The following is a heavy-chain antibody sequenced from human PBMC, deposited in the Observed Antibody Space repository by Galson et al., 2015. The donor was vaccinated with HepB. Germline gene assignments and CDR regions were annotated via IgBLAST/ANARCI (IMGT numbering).Heavy chain of an antibody. CDR3: ARDTAAVYYYYYYMDV. D-gene: IGHD6-13*01. J-gene: IGHJ6*03. V-gene: IGHV3-30-3*01. CDR2: ISYDGSNK. CDR1: GFTFSSYA. Sequence: SLRLSCAASGFTFSSYAMHWVRQAPGKGLEWVAVISYDGSNKYYADSVKGRFTISRDNSKNTLYLQMNSLRAEDTAVYYCARDTAAVYYYYYYMDVWGKGTTVTVSS.